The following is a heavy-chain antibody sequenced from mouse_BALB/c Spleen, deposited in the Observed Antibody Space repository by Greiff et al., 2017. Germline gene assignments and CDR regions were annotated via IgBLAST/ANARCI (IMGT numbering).Heavy chain of an antibody. CDR2: IDPYDSET. Sequence: QVQLQQSGAELVRPGASVKLSCKASGYTFTSYWMNWVKQRPEQGLEWIGRIDPYDSETHYNQKFKDKAILTVDKSSSTAYMQLSSLTSEDSAVYYCARSTMVTTEKRALAYWGQGTLVTVSA. J-gene: IGHJ3*01. V-gene: IGHV1-52*01. CDR3: ARSTMVTTEKRALAY. D-gene: IGHD2-2*01. CDR1: GYTFTSYW.